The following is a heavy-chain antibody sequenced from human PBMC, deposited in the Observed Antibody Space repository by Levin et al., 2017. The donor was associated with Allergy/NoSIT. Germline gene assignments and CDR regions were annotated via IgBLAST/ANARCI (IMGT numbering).Heavy chain of an antibody. CDR1: GFTFSNAW. CDR3: TTDYLPGGLYCSGGSCYSGY. CDR2: IKSKTDGGTT. J-gene: IGHJ4*02. Sequence: GESLKISCAASGFTFSNAWMSWVRQAPGKGLEWVGRIKSKTDGGTTDYAAPVKGRFTISRDDSKNTLYLQMNSLKTEDTAVYYCTTDYLPGGLYCSGGSCYSGYWGQGTLVTVSS. D-gene: IGHD2-15*01. V-gene: IGHV3-15*01.